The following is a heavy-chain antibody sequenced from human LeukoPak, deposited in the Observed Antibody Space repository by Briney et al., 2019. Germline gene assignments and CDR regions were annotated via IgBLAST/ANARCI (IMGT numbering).Heavy chain of an antibody. Sequence: PGGSRRLSCAASGFAFSSYEMNWVRQAPGKGLEWVSYISTSVSTIYYGDSVKGRFTISRDNAKNSLFLQMNILRAEDTAVYYCARGSDYGVGAFDIWGQGTMVTVSS. J-gene: IGHJ3*02. V-gene: IGHV3-48*03. CDR2: ISTSVSTI. D-gene: IGHD4-17*01. CDR1: GFAFSSYE. CDR3: ARGSDYGVGAFDI.